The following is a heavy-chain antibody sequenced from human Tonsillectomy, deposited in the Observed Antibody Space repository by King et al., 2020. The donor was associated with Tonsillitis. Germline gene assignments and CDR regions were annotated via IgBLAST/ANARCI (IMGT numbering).Heavy chain of an antibody. CDR3: AYSGYKEFPDYSYYMDV. CDR1: GGSISRGGYY. D-gene: IGHD5-12*01. J-gene: IGHJ6*03. CDR2: IYFTGST. V-gene: IGHV4-31*03. Sequence: QLQESGPGLVKPPQTLSLTCTVSGGSISRGGYYWTWIRHRPGKGLEWIGYIYFTGSTSYNPSLESRVTISKDTSKNQFSLEVSSATAADTAVYYCAYSGYKEFPDYSYYMDVWGKGATVTVSS.